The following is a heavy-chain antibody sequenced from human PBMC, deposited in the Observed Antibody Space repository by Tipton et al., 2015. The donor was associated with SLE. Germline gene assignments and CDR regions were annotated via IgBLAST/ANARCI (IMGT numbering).Heavy chain of an antibody. CDR2: IYYSGST. J-gene: IGHJ6*02. D-gene: IGHD3-3*01. CDR1: GGSISSGGYY. CDR3: ARDGGDFWSRSDGMDV. V-gene: IGHV4-31*03. Sequence: TLSLTCTVSGGSISSGGYYWSWIRQHPGKGLEWIGYIYYSGSTYYNPSLKRRVTISVDTSKNQFSLKLRSVTAADTAVYYCARDGGDFWSRSDGMDVWGQGTTVTVSS.